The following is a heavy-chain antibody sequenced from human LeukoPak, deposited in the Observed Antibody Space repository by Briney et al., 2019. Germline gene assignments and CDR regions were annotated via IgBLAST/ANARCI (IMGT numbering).Heavy chain of an antibody. J-gene: IGHJ3*02. CDR1: GGSISSGGYY. Sequence: PSETLSLTCTVSGGSISSGGYYWSWIRPHPGKGLEWIRSIDYSGSTYYNPSLKSRVTISVDTSKNQFSLKLSSVTAADTAVYYCARVRCSGGSCYSGDAFDIWGQGTMVTVSS. CDR3: ARVRCSGGSCYSGDAFDI. D-gene: IGHD2-15*01. CDR2: IDYSGST. V-gene: IGHV4-31*03.